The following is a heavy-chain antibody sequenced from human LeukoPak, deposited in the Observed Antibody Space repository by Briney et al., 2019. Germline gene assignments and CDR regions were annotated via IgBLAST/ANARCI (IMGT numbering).Heavy chain of an antibody. CDR2: IYYSGST. J-gene: IGHJ4*02. Sequence: PSETLSLTCTVSGGSISSGGYYWSWIRQHPGKGLEWIGYIYYSGSTYYNPSLKSRVTISVDTSKNQFSLKLSSVTAADTAVYYCARLGRPTGKALDYWGQGTLVTVSS. D-gene: IGHD1-1*01. CDR3: ARLGRPTGKALDY. CDR1: GGSISSGGYY. V-gene: IGHV4-31*03.